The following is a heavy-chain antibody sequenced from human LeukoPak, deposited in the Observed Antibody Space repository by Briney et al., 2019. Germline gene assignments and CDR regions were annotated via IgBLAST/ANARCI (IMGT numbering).Heavy chain of an antibody. CDR1: GYSFNTYW. D-gene: IGHD2/OR15-2a*01. V-gene: IGHV5-51*01. Sequence: GESLKISCKGSGYSFNTYWINWVRQMPGKGLEWMGVIYPGDSDTKYGPSFQGQVTISVDTSINTAYLQWRSLKASDTAMYYCARDGTTMTSGHGFDIWGQGTMVTVSS. CDR3: ARDGTTMTSGHGFDI. J-gene: IGHJ3*02. CDR2: IYPGDSDT.